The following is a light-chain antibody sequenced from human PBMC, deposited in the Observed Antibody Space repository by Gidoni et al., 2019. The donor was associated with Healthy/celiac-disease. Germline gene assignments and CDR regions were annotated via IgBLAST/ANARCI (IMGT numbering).Light chain of an antibody. V-gene: IGKV3-15*01. J-gene: IGKJ1*01. CDR3: QQYNNWPPWT. Sequence: IVMTPSPATLSVSPGERATFSCRASQSVSSNLAWYQQKPGQAPRLLIYGASTRATGIPARFSGSGSGTEFTLTISSLQSEDFAVYYCQQYNNWPPWTFGQGTKVEIK. CDR1: QSVSSN. CDR2: GAS.